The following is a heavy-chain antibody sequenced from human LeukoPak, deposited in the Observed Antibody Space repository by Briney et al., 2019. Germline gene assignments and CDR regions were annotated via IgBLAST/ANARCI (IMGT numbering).Heavy chain of an antibody. J-gene: IGHJ3*02. V-gene: IGHV4-4*07. D-gene: IGHD3-3*01. Sequence: PSETLSLTCTVSGGSISSYYWSWIRQPAGKGLEWIGRIYTSGSTNYNPSLKSRVTISVDKSKNQFSLKLSSVTAADTAVYYCAREDRIGYDFWSGYYGVRAFDIWGQGTMVTVSS. CDR1: GGSISSYY. CDR2: IYTSGST. CDR3: AREDRIGYDFWSGYYGVRAFDI.